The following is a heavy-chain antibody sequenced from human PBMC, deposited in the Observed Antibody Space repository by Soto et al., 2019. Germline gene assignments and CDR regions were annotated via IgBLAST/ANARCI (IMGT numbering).Heavy chain of an antibody. Sequence: GGSLRLSCAASGFTFSNAWMNWVRQAPGKGLEWVAVISYDGSNKYYADSVKGRFTISRDNSKNTLYLQMNSLRAEDTAVYYCARESVSYYYYGMDVWGQGTTVTVSS. J-gene: IGHJ6*02. CDR2: ISYDGSNK. V-gene: IGHV3-30-3*01. D-gene: IGHD3-16*02. CDR1: GFTFSNAW. CDR3: ARESVSYYYYGMDV.